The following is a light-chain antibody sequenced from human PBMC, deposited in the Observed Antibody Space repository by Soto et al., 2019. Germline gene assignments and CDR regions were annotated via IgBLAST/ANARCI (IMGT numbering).Light chain of an antibody. V-gene: IGLV2-14*01. CDR3: SSYTSGSTLVV. Sequence: QSVLTQPASVSGSPGQSITISCTGTSSDVGDYNYVSWYQHYPGKAPKLMIYEVSDRPSGVSDRFSGSKSGNTASLTISGLQAEDEADYYCSSYTSGSTLVVFGGGTKLTVL. CDR1: SSDVGDYNY. J-gene: IGLJ2*01. CDR2: EVS.